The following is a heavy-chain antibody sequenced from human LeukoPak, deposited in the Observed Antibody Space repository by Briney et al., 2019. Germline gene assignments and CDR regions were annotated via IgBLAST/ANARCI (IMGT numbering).Heavy chain of an antibody. J-gene: IGHJ4*02. Sequence: GGSLRLSCAASGFTFSSYSMNWVRQAPGKGLEWVSYISSSSSTIYYADSVKGRFTISRDNAKNSLYLQMNSLRAEDTAVYYCARMNYVSSGWGAPFDYWGQGTLVTVSS. CDR2: ISSSSSTI. D-gene: IGHD1-7*01. CDR1: GFTFSSYS. CDR3: ARMNYVSSGWGAPFDY. V-gene: IGHV3-48*04.